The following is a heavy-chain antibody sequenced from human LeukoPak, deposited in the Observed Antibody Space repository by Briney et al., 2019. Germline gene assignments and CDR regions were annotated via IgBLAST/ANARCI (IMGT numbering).Heavy chain of an antibody. CDR2: TRTKAKDYTT. J-gene: IGHJ6*02. Sequence: GGSLRLSCATSGFTFSDHYMDWVRQAPGKGLEWVARTRTKAKDYTTEYAASVKGRFIVSRDESMHSLYLQMNSLKTEDTAVYYCARGPTVTFNYHYGMDVWGQGTTVTVSS. D-gene: IGHD4-17*01. CDR3: ARGPTVTFNYHYGMDV. V-gene: IGHV3-72*01. CDR1: GFTFSDHY.